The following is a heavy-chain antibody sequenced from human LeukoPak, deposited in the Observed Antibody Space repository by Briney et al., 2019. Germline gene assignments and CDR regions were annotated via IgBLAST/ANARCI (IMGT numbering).Heavy chain of an antibody. CDR3: AKPYGTDCGGDCYFDY. V-gene: IGHV3-23*01. CDR1: GFTFSNYA. J-gene: IGHJ4*02. D-gene: IGHD2-21*02. CDR2: ISGSGGNT. Sequence: GGSLRLSCAAFGFTFSNYALSWVRQAPGKGLEWVSAISGSGGNTYYADSVRGRFTISRDNSRNTLHLQMNRLRAEDTALYYCAKPYGTDCGGDCYFDYWGQGTLVSVSS.